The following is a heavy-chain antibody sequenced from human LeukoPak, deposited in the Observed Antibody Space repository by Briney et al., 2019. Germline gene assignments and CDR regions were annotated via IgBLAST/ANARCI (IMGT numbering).Heavy chain of an antibody. Sequence: GGSLRLSCAASGFTFSSYAMSWVRQAPGKGLEWDSAISGSGGSTYYADSVKGRFTISRDNSKNTLYLQMNSLRAEDTAVYYCEIVVVIPIDPYYFDYWGQGTLVTVSS. CDR1: GFTFSSYA. V-gene: IGHV3-23*01. D-gene: IGHD3-22*01. CDR3: EIVVVIPIDPYYFDY. CDR2: ISGSGGST. J-gene: IGHJ4*02.